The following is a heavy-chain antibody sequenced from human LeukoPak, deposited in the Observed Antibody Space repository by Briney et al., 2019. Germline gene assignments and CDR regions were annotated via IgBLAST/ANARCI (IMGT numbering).Heavy chain of an antibody. V-gene: IGHV1-18*01. D-gene: IGHD3-10*01. CDR2: ISAYNGNT. Sequence: GASVKVSCKASGYTFTSYGISWVRQAPGQGLEWMGWISAYNGNTNYAQKLQGRVTMTTDTSTSTAYMELRSLRSDDTAVYYCARDLMMVRGVTYYYYGMDVWGQGTTVTVSS. CDR3: ARDLMMVRGVTYYYYGMDV. J-gene: IGHJ6*02. CDR1: GYTFTSYG.